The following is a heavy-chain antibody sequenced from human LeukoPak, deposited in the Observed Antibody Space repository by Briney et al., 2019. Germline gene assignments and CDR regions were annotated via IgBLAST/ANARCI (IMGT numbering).Heavy chain of an antibody. Sequence: GGSLRLSCAASGFTISDYYMTWIRQAPGKGLEWVSYISRGGTTIYYADSMKGRFTISRDNAKRSLYLQMNSLRAEDTAVYYCARGQYGVNSYYFDYWGQGTLVTVSS. V-gene: IGHV3-11*04. CDR2: ISRGGTTI. CDR3: ARGQYGVNSYYFDY. J-gene: IGHJ4*02. D-gene: IGHD4-23*01. CDR1: GFTISDYY.